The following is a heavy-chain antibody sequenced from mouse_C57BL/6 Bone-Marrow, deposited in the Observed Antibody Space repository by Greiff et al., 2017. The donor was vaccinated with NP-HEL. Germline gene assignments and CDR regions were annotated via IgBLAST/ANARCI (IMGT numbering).Heavy chain of an antibody. CDR1: GYTFTSYW. J-gene: IGHJ1*03. CDR3: ARPYSSNWYFEV. Sequence: VQLQQPGAELVKPGASVKMSCKASGYTFTSYWITWVKQRPGQGLEWIGDIYPGSGSTYSPAKLKSKATLTVDTSSSTAYMQLSSLTSEDSAVYYCARPYSSNWYFEVWGTGTTVTVSS. CDR2: IYPGSGST. D-gene: IGHD2-5*01. V-gene: IGHV1-55*01.